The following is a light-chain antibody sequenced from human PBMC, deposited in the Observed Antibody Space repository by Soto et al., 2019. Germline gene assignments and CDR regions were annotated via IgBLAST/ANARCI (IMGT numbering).Light chain of an antibody. J-gene: IGKJ1*01. CDR2: GAS. Sequence: EIVMTQSPATLSVSPGESAPLSCRASQSVSSNLAWYQQKPGQAPRLLIYGASTRATGIPARFSGSGSGTDFTLTISRLDPEDVAVYYCQHPWTVGKWTKVDIK. V-gene: IGKV3-15*01. CDR1: QSVSSN. CDR3: QHPWT.